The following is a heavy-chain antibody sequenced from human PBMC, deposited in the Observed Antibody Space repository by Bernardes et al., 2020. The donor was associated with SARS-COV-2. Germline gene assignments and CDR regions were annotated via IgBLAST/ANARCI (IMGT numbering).Heavy chain of an antibody. CDR3: AKDAYYYDSSGYYYRGLGY. V-gene: IGHV3-23*01. CDR1: GFTFSSSA. J-gene: IGHJ4*02. D-gene: IGHD3-22*01. Sequence: GGSLRLSCAASGFTFSSSAMSWVRQAPGQGLELVSAISGSGGSTYYADSVKGRFTISRDNSKNTLYLQMNSLRAEDTAVYYCAKDAYYYDSSGYYYRGLGYWGQGTLVTVSS. CDR2: ISGSGGST.